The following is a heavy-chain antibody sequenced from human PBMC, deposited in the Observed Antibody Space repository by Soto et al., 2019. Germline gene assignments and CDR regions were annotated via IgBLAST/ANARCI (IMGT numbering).Heavy chain of an antibody. Sequence: SETLSLTCGVSSGSLNGTNWLSWVRQPPGKGLEWTGEIYHSGSTNYNPSLKSRVTISVAESANHFSLTLTSVTAADTAVYYCARGGEDKWLAFDFWGQGTLVTVSS. D-gene: IGHD6-19*01. CDR2: IYHSGST. CDR1: SGSLNGTNW. J-gene: IGHJ4*02. V-gene: IGHV4-4*02. CDR3: ARGGEDKWLAFDF.